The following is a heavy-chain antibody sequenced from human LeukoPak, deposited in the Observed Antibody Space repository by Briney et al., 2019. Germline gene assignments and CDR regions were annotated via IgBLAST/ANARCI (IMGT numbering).Heavy chain of an antibody. CDR1: GFTFTNYA. D-gene: IGHD2-15*01. Sequence: GGSLRLSCAASGFTFTNYAMSWVRQAPGKGLEWVSAISGSVGSTYYADPAKARFTISRDNSKNTLYMQMNSLRAEDTAVYYCAKSVVVVAARYFDYWGQGTLVTVSS. CDR3: AKSVVVVAARYFDY. CDR2: ISGSVGST. V-gene: IGHV3-23*01. J-gene: IGHJ4*02.